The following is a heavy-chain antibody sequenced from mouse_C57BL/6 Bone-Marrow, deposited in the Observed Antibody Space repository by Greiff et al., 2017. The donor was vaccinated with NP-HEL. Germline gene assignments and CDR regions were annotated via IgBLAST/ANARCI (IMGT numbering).Heavy chain of an antibody. CDR3: ARGTTVVATDY. Sequence: EVQRVESGGGLVKPGGSLKLSCAASGFTFSDYGMHWVRQAPEKGLEWVAYISSGTSTIYYADTVKGRFTISRDNDKNNLFLQMTSLRSEDTAMYYCARGTTVVATDYWGQGTTLTVSS. D-gene: IGHD1-1*01. CDR2: ISSGTSTI. J-gene: IGHJ2*01. CDR1: GFTFSDYG. V-gene: IGHV5-17*01.